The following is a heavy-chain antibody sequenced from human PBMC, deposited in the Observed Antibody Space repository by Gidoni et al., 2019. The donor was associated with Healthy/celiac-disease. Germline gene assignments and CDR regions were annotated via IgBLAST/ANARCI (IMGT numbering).Heavy chain of an antibody. Sequence: QVQLVQSGAEVKKPGASVKVSCKASGYTFTRSGTSWVRQAPGQGLEWMGGISAYNGNTNYAQKLQGRVTMTTDTSTSTAYMELRSLRSDDAAVYYCARDGGISLLWFGELKFDYWGQGTLVTVSS. J-gene: IGHJ4*02. CDR1: GYTFTRSG. CDR3: ARDGGISLLWFGELKFDY. D-gene: IGHD3-10*01. V-gene: IGHV1-18*01. CDR2: ISAYNGNT.